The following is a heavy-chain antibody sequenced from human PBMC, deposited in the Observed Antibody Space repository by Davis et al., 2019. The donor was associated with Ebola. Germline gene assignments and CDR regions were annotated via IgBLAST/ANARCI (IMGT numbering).Heavy chain of an antibody. CDR2: IYDQST. CDR1: GFTVSSNH. D-gene: IGHD2/OR15-2a*01. V-gene: IGHV3-53*05. J-gene: IGHJ4*02. Sequence: GGSLRLSCAASGFTVSSNHMSWVRQAPGRGLEWVSVIYDQSTAYADSVRGRFIISRDKSNHTLYLEMNSLRVDDTAVYYCARDGRATSYYISNTYNPAPFDYWGQGTLVTVSS. CDR3: ARDGRATSYYISNTYNPAPFDY.